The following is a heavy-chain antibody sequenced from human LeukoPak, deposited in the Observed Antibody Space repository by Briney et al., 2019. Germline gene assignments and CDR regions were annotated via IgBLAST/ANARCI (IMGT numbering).Heavy chain of an antibody. CDR1: GGSISSSSYY. Sequence: SETLSLTCTVSGGSISSSSYYWGWIRQPPGKGLEWIGSIYYSGSTYYNPSLKSRVTISVDTSKNQFSLKLSSVTAADTAVYYCARGGRYYDFWSGRSNNHAFDIWSQGTMVTVSS. V-gene: IGHV4-39*01. J-gene: IGHJ3*02. CDR3: ARGGRYYDFWSGRSNNHAFDI. CDR2: IYYSGST. D-gene: IGHD3-3*01.